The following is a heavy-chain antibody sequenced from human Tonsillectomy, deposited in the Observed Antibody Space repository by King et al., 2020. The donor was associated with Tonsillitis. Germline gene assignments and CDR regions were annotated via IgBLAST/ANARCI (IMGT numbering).Heavy chain of an antibody. CDR3: ATYSGSYYYYYGMDV. D-gene: IGHD1-26*01. Sequence: VQLVESGAEVKKPGASVKVSCKASGYTFTGYYMHWVRQAPGQGLEWMGWINPNSGGTTYAQKFQGRVTMTRDTSISTAYMELSRLRSDDTAVYYCATYSGSYYYYYGMDVWGQGTTVTVSS. CDR1: GYTFTGYY. V-gene: IGHV1-2*02. J-gene: IGHJ6*02. CDR2: INPNSGGT.